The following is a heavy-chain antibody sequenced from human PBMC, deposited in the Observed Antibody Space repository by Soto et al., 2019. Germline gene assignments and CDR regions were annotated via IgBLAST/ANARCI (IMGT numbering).Heavy chain of an antibody. CDR3: ARGPNWGYRFAS. J-gene: IGHJ4*02. CDR2: LIPLFGTT. CDR1: GGTFSGHA. V-gene: IGHV1-69*06. Sequence: QVQLVQSGAEVKKPGSSVKVSCEASGGTFSGHAISWVRQAPGQGPEWMGGLIPLFGTTQHAQNFQDRVTITAEKSTSTAYMELTSLRFEDTAIYCCARGPNWGYRFASWGQGNLVTVSS. D-gene: IGHD2-15*01.